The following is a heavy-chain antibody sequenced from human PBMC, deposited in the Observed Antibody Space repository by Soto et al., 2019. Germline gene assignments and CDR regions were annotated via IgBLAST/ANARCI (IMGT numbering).Heavy chain of an antibody. CDR2: IWYDGSNK. CDR3: ARQLGTYSGSYPPRMYFDY. CDR1: GFTFSSYG. J-gene: IGHJ4*02. V-gene: IGHV3-33*01. Sequence: PGGSLRLSCAASGFTFSSYGMHWVRQAPGKGLEWVAVIWYDGSNKYYADSVKGRFTISRDNSKNTLYLQMNSLRAEDTAVYYCARQLGTYSGSYPPRMYFDYWGQGT. D-gene: IGHD6-6*01.